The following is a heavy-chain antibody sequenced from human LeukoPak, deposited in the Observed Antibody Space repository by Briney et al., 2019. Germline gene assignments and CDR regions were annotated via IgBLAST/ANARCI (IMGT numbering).Heavy chain of an antibody. CDR3: ARYHWADGGTPYNWFDP. CDR1: GVSISSYY. D-gene: IGHD4-17*01. V-gene: IGHV4-59*01. J-gene: IGHJ5*02. Sequence: PSETLSLTCTVSGVSISSYYWTWIRQPPGKGLEWIGYIYYSGSTNYNPSLKSRVIISIDTSKNQFSLKLSSVTAADTAVYYCARYHWADGGTPYNWFDPWGQGTLVTVSS. CDR2: IYYSGST.